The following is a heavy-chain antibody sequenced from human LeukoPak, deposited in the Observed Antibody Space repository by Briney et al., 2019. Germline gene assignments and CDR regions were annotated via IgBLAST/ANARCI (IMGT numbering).Heavy chain of an antibody. CDR2: IGSSGSHI. CDR1: GFTFSSYS. J-gene: IGHJ3*02. D-gene: IGHD2-15*01. Sequence: GGSLRLSCAASGFTFSSYSMNWVRQAPGKGLEWVSSIGSSGSHIYYADSVTGRFTISRDNARNSLYLQVNSLRAEDTAVYYCASNYIGAFDIWGQGTMATVSS. V-gene: IGHV3-21*01. CDR3: ASNYIGAFDI.